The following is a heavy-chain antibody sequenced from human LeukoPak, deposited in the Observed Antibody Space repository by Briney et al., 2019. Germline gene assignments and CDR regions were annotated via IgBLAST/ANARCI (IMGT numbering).Heavy chain of an antibody. V-gene: IGHV4-39*01. CDR2: IYYSGST. J-gene: IGHJ1*01. Sequence: SETLSLTCTVSGGSISSSSYYWGWIRQPPGQGLEWIGSIYYSGSTYYNPSLKSRVTISVDTSKNQFSLKLSSVTAADTAVYYCARLGHTSHRNLYFQHWGQGTLVTVSS. CDR1: GGSISSSSYY. D-gene: IGHD1-14*01. CDR3: ARLGHTSHRNLYFQH.